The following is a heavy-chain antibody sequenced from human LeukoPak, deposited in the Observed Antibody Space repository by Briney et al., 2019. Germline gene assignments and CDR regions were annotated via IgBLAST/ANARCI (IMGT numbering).Heavy chain of an antibody. CDR2: IRYDGSNK. CDR3: AKDRFWSGYDAFDI. D-gene: IGHD3-3*01. V-gene: IGHV3-30*02. J-gene: IGHJ3*02. CDR1: GFTFSSYG. Sequence: GGSLRLSCAASGFTFSSYGMHWVRQAPGKGLEWVAFIRYDGSNKYYADSVKGRFTISRDNSENTLYLQMNSLRAEDTAVYYCAKDRFWSGYDAFDIWGQGTMVTVSS.